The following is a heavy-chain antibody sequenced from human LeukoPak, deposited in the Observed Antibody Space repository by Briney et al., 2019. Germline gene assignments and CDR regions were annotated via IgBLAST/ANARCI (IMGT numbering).Heavy chain of an antibody. V-gene: IGHV3-30*02. CDR3: AKRHSGAYHMDV. Sequence: QPGGSLRLSCAASGFSFSNYGMHWVRQAPGKGLEWLTIIWSDGSDKYYADSVKGRFTISRDNSKNTLYLQMNSLRAEDTAVYYCAKRHSGAYHMDVWGKGTTVTVSS. D-gene: IGHD2-15*01. CDR1: GFSFSNYG. CDR2: IWSDGSDK. J-gene: IGHJ6*03.